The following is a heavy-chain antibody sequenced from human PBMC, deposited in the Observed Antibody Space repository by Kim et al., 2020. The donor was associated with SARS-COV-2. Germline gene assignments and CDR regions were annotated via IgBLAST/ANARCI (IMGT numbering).Heavy chain of an antibody. CDR3: ARERWLQQSEEIYYGMDV. Sequence: SQTLSLTCAISGDSVSSNSAAWNWIRRSPSRGLEWLGRTYYRSKWYNDYAISVKSRITINPDTSKSQFSLQLNSVTPEDTAVYYCARERWLQQSEEIYYGMDVWGQGTTVTVSS. D-gene: IGHD5-12*01. CDR2: TYYRSKWYN. J-gene: IGHJ6*02. V-gene: IGHV6-1*01. CDR1: GDSVSSNSAA.